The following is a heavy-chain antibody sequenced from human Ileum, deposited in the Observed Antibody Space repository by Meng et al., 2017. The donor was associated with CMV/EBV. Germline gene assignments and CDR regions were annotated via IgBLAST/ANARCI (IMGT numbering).Heavy chain of an antibody. CDR3: ARGPADIRLSGVMDL. J-gene: IGHJ6*01. CDR1: GASVSRDCYY. D-gene: IGHD2-8*01. CDR2: ISYSGNT. V-gene: IGHV4-61*01. Sequence: SETLSLTCTVSGASVSRDCYYWSWIRQPPGKGLEWVGYISYSGNTYSNPSLKSRVSISVDTAKNLFSLRLTSVTTADTAVYYCARGPADIRLSGVMDLWGQGTTVTGAS.